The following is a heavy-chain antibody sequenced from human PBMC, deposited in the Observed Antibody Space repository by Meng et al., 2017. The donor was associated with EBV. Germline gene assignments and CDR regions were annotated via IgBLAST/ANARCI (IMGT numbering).Heavy chain of an antibody. V-gene: IGHV4-61*01. CDR1: GGSVNNESYY. CDR2: FYYTGST. Sequence: QVQLQEAGPGLVKPSETLSLPGPVSGGSVNNESYYWGWIRQPPGKGLEYICYFYYTGSTNYNSSLKSRVTISLDKSKNQFSLKLTSLTAADTAIYYCARGDYTNYPRWFDPWGQGTLFNVSS. D-gene: IGHD4-11*01. CDR3: ARGDYTNYPRWFDP. J-gene: IGHJ5*02.